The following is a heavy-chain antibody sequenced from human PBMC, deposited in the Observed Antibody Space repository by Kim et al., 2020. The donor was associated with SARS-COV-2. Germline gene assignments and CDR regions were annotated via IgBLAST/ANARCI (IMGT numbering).Heavy chain of an antibody. J-gene: IGHJ6*01. Sequence: ASVKVSCKASGYTFTSYDINWVRQATGQGLEWMGWMNPNCGNTGYAQKFQGRVTMTRHTSISTAYTELRRLTSDETAVYYFARISRHYYILPGYYGYVMD. V-gene: IGHV1-8*01. CDR2: MNPNCGNT. D-gene: IGHD3-9*01. CDR1: GYTFTSYD. CDR3: ARISRHYYILPGYYGYVMD.